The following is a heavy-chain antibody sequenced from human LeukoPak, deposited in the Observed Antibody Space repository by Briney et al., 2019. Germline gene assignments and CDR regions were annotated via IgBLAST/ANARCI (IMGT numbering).Heavy chain of an antibody. CDR1: GFSVNNLY. CDR2: IYSSDRT. D-gene: IGHD5-18*01. CDR3: ARDGEYSYGYGFDY. J-gene: IGHJ4*02. V-gene: IGHV3-66*01. Sequence: GGSLRLSCAASGFSVNNLYMSWVRQAPGKGLEWVSVIYSSDRTYYADSVKGRFTISRDTSKNTVYLQMNSLSPEETAVYYCARDGEYSYGYGFDYWGQGTLVTVSS.